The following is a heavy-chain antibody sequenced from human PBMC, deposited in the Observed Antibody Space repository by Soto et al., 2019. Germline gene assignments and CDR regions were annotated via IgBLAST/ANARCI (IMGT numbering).Heavy chain of an antibody. V-gene: IGHV3-23*01. CDR1: GFTFSSYA. J-gene: IGHJ3*02. Sequence: GGSLRLSXAASGFTFSSYAMSWVRQAPGKGLEWVSAISGSGGSTYYADSVKGRFTISRDNSKNTLYLQMNSLRAEDTAVYYCANALVDYYDSSGYYWDAFDIWGQGTMVTVSS. D-gene: IGHD3-22*01. CDR2: ISGSGGST. CDR3: ANALVDYYDSSGYYWDAFDI.